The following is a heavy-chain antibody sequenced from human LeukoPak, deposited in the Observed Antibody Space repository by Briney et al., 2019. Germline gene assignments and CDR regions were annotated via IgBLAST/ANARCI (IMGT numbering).Heavy chain of an antibody. CDR1: GFTFSSYW. Sequence: GGSLRLSCAASGFTFSSYWMSWVRQAPGKGLEWVANVKQDGSEKKYMDSVEGRFTISRDNSKNTLYLQMNSLRAEDTAVYYCARSGVAAETRLDYWGQGTLVTVSS. J-gene: IGHJ4*02. D-gene: IGHD2-15*01. V-gene: IGHV3-7*03. CDR3: ARSGVAAETRLDY. CDR2: VKQDGSEK.